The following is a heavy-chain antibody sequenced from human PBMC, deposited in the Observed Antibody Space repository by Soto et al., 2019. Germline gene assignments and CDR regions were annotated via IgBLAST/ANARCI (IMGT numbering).Heavy chain of an antibody. CDR1: GGSISSGDYY. V-gene: IGHV4-30-4*01. Sequence: QVQLQESGPGLVKPSQTLSLTCTVSGGSISSGDYYWSWIRQPPGKGLEWIGYIYYSGSTYYNPSLKSRVTISLDTSKNQFSLKLSSVTAADTAVYYCARDLGLEYCSSTSCPNIGAFDIWGQGTMVTVSS. D-gene: IGHD2-2*01. CDR3: ARDLGLEYCSSTSCPNIGAFDI. J-gene: IGHJ3*02. CDR2: IYYSGST.